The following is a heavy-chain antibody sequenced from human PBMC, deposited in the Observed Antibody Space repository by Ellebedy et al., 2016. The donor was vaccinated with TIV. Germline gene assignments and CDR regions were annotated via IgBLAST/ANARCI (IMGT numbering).Heavy chain of an antibody. CDR1: GFTFDDFS. Sequence: GGSLRLXXAGSGFTFDDFSMHWVRQAPGKGLKWVSSINPNSYWIYYAASVRGRFTISRYNAKNSLYLQMNSLRADDTAVYYCAYSNPGGGIAAARSIVVWGQGTLVTVSS. CDR2: INPNSYWI. V-gene: IGHV3-21*01. CDR3: AYSNPGGGIAAARSIVV. J-gene: IGHJ4*02. D-gene: IGHD6-13*01.